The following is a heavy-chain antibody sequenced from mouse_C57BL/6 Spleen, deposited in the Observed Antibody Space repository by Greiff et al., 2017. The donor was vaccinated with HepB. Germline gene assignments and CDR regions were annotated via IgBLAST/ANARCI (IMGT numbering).Heavy chain of an antibody. V-gene: IGHV2-2*01. Sequence: VQLQQSGPGLVQPSQRLSITCTVSGFSFTSYGVHWVRQSPGKGLEWLGVIWSGGSTDYNAAFISRLSISKDNSKSQVFFKMNSLQADDTAIYYCARRGYDYDGAWFAYWGQGTLVTVSA. CDR1: GFSFTSYG. CDR3: ARRGYDYDGAWFAY. CDR2: IWSGGST. D-gene: IGHD2-4*01. J-gene: IGHJ3*01.